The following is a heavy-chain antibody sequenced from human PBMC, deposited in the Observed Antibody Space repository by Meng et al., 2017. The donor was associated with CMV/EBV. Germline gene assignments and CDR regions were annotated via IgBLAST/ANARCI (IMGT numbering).Heavy chain of an antibody. CDR1: GFTFSDYY. J-gene: IGHJ3*02. D-gene: IGHD4-11*01. CDR2: ISSSGIAI. Sequence: GESLKISCAASGFTFSDYYMSWIRQAPGKGLEWVSYISSSGIAIYYADSVKGRFTISRDNAKNSLYLQMNSLRAEDTAVYYCAREGPTGAFDIWGQGTMVTVSS. CDR3: AREGPTGAFDI. V-gene: IGHV3-11*04.